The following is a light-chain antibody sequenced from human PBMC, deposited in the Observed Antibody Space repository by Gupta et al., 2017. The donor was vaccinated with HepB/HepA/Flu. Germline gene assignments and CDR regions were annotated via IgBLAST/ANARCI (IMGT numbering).Light chain of an antibody. CDR2: KVS. J-gene: IGKJ5*01. Sequence: TLSILCLPVTLGQSASISCKSSQSLVHTDGYIYVNWFHQRPGQSPRRLISKVSKRDCGLPDRCGGSESGTDSTPKISRVAAEDVGVYCRMEGTFCRTFGQGTQLEI. CDR1: QSLVHTDGYIY. V-gene: IGKV2-30*02. CDR3: MEGTFCRT.